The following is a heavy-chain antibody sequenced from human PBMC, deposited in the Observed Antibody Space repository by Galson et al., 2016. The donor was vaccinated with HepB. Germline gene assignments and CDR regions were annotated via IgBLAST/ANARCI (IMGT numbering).Heavy chain of an antibody. Sequence: SLRLSCAASGFAFTNYWMDWVRQAPGKGLVWVSRISGAGSRVSYADFVKGRVTLSRDNAKNTLYLQMNSLRAEDTAVYYCARDFSSYDEYFDLWGQGTLVTVSS. J-gene: IGHJ4*02. CDR3: ARDFSSYDEYFDL. CDR1: GFAFTNYW. V-gene: IGHV3-74*01. CDR2: ISGAGSRV. D-gene: IGHD3-3*01.